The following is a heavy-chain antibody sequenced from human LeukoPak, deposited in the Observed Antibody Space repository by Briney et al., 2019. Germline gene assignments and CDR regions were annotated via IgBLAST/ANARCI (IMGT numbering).Heavy chain of an antibody. J-gene: IGHJ4*02. Sequence: SETLSLTCAVYGGSFSGYYWNWIRQPPGKGLEWIGEINHSGSTNYNPSLKSRVTISVDTSKNQFSLKLSSVTAADTAVYYCARFALFNYYDSSGYYYAPRYFDYWGQGTLVTVSS. CDR3: ARFALFNYYDSSGYYYAPRYFDY. V-gene: IGHV4-34*01. CDR2: INHSGST. CDR1: GGSFSGYY. D-gene: IGHD3-22*01.